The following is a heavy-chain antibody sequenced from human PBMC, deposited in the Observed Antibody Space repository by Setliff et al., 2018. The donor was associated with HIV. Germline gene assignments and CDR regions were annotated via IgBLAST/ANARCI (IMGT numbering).Heavy chain of an antibody. CDR2: IYSTGST. V-gene: IGHV4-59*11. CDR3: AKGAGFYGDYTFDH. D-gene: IGHD4-17*01. CDR1: GPSINIHY. J-gene: IGHJ4*02. Sequence: SETLSLTCTVSGPSINIHYWSWIRQSPGKGFEWIGYIYSTGSTNYSPSLQSRVTISMVASRNQFSLKVTSVTAADTAVYYCAKGAGFYGDYTFDHWGQGRQVTVSS.